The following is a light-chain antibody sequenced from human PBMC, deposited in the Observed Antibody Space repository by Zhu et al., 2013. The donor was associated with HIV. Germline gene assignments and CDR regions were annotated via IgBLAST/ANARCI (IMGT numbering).Light chain of an antibody. J-gene: IGKJ2*01. Sequence: EIVLTQSPGTLSLSPGEGATLSCRASQNVSSNYLAWYHQIPGQAPRLLIYGSSNRATGIPDRFSGSGSGTDFTLTISSLEPEDFAVFYCQQYGNSPYTFGQGTKLEIK. CDR1: QNVSSNY. CDR3: QQYGNSPYT. CDR2: GSS. V-gene: IGKV3-20*01.